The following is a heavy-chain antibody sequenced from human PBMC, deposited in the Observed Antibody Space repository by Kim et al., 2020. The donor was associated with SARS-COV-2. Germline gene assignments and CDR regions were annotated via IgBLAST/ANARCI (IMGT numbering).Heavy chain of an antibody. CDR1: GESFSGYY. V-gene: IGHV4-34*01. J-gene: IGHJ6*03. D-gene: IGHD6-6*01. Sequence: SETLSLTCAVYGESFSGYYWSWIRQIPGKGLEWIGEINHRGSTNDNPSLKSRVTMSVDTSKNQFSLNLTSVTVADAATYYCARGRGAARPHSFYYFMDVWAKGTTVTVSS. CDR2: INHRGST. CDR3: ARGRGAARPHSFYYFMDV.